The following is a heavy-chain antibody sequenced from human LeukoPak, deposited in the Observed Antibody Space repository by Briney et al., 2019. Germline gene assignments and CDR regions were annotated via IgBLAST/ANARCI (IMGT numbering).Heavy chain of an antibody. CDR3: AWQEYLGWLDT. V-gene: IGHV4-39*01. D-gene: IGHD2-2*02. CDR2: IYYDGTT. J-gene: IGHJ5*02. Sequence: SETLSLTCTVSGGSIRNSGYFWDWMRQSPGKGLEWIGGIYYDGTTYYNPSLKSRVTMSIDTSQNQFFLKVSSMTAADRGVYYCAWQEYLGWLDTWGQGTLVTVSS. CDR1: GGSIRNSGYF.